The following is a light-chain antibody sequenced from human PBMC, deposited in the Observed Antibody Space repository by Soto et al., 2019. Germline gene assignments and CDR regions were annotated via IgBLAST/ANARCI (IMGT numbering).Light chain of an antibody. CDR3: HQYNSWFT. CDR1: QSVSSN. Sequence: EIVMTQSPATLSVSPGERVTLSCRASQSVSSNLAWYQQKPGQAPRLLIYSASTRATGIPARFSGSGSGTEFTLAITSLQSEDFAVYYCHQYNSWFTFGQGTKLEIK. V-gene: IGKV3-15*01. CDR2: SAS. J-gene: IGKJ2*01.